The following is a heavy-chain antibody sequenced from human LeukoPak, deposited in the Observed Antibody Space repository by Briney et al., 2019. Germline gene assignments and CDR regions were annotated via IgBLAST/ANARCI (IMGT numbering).Heavy chain of an antibody. CDR3: ARGASRGYCTSTSCLYWYFDL. Sequence: GRSLRLSCAASGFTFSSYAMHWDRQAPGKGLEWVAVISYDGNNKFYADSVKGRFTISRDNSNNTLYLQMNSLRAEDTAVYYCARGASRGYCTSTSCLYWYFDLWGRGTLVTVSS. V-gene: IGHV3-30*04. CDR2: ISYDGNNK. J-gene: IGHJ2*01. D-gene: IGHD2-2*01. CDR1: GFTFSSYA.